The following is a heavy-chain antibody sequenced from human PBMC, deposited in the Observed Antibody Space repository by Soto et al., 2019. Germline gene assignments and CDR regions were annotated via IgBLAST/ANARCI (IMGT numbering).Heavy chain of an antibody. CDR3: ARDLTDYSNYRNGMDV. V-gene: IGHV1-69*06. CDR1: GGTFSSYA. J-gene: IGHJ6*02. CDR2: IIPIFGKA. D-gene: IGHD4-4*01. Sequence: QVQLVQSGAEVKKPGSSVKVSCKASGGTFSSYAISWVRQAPGQGLEWMGGIIPIFGKANYAQKFQGRVTITADKSTSASSMELSSLRSDDTAVYYCARDLTDYSNYRNGMDVWGQGTTVTVSS.